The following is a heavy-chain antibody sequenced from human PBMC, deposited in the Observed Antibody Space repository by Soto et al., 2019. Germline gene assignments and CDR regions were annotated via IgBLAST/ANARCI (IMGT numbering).Heavy chain of an antibody. V-gene: IGHV3-30-3*01. CDR1: GFTFSSYA. D-gene: IGHD2-15*01. Sequence: PGGSLRLSCAASGFTFSSYAMHWVRQAPGKGLEWVAVISYDGSNKYYADSVKGRFTISRDNSKNTLYLQMNSLRAEDTAVYYCARARSCCSGGSQWSQGTLVTVSS. CDR2: ISYDGSNK. CDR3: ARARSCCSGGSQ. J-gene: IGHJ4*02.